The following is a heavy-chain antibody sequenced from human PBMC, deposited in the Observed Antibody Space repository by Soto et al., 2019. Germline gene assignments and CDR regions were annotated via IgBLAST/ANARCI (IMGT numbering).Heavy chain of an antibody. CDR3: AKFYVRAVIITSWFDP. V-gene: IGHV4-34*01. J-gene: IGHJ5*02. CDR1: GGSFSGYY. D-gene: IGHD3-10*02. Sequence: PSETLSLTCAVYGGSFSGYYWSWIRQPPGKGLEWIGEINHSGSTNYNPSLTSRVTISVDTSKNQFSLQLSSVTAADPAVYYCAKFYVRAVIITSWFDPWGQGTLV. CDR2: INHSGST.